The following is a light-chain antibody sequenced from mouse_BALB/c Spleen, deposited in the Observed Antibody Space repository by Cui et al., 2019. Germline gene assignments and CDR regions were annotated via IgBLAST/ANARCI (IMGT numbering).Light chain of an antibody. J-gene: IGKJ4*01. CDR3: QQYNSYPFT. Sequence: DIVMTQSQKFMSTSVGDRVSVTFKASQNVGTNVAWYQQKPGQSPKALIYSASYRYSGVPDRFTGSGSGTDFTLTISNVQSEDLAEYFCQQYNSYPFTFGSGTKLEIK. V-gene: IGKV6-15*01. CDR1: QNVGTN. CDR2: SAS.